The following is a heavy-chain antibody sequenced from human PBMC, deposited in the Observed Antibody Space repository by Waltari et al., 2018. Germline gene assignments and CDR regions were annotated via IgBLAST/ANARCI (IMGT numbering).Heavy chain of an antibody. V-gene: IGHV3-23*01. CDR1: GFSFSNHG. J-gene: IGHJ2*01. CDR2: ISRSWSST. D-gene: IGHD2-8*01. CDR3: AKIAQMGRWYFAL. Sequence: EVQLLESGGGLIQPGGSLRLSCAASGFSFSNHGMSWVREAPGRGREVVSSISRSWSSTFYSDSVKGRFTISRDNSKNMMYLQMNSLGAEDAAVYYCAKIAQMGRWYFALWGRGTLVTVSS.